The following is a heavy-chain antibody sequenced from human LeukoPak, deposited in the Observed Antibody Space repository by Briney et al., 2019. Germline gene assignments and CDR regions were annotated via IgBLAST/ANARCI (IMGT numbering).Heavy chain of an antibody. CDR3: ARAESGYCSSTTCYRGSFDY. V-gene: IGHV1-24*01. Sequence: ASVKVSCKVSGYTLTELSMHWVRQAPGKGLEWMGGFDPEDGETIYAQKFQGRVTITADESTSTAYMELSSLRSEDTAVYYCARAESGYCSSTTCYRGSFDYWDQGILVTVSS. CDR2: FDPEDGET. D-gene: IGHD2-2*03. J-gene: IGHJ4*02. CDR1: GYTLTELS.